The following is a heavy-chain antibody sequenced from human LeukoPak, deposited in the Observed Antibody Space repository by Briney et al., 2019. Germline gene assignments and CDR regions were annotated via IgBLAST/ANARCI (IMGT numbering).Heavy chain of an antibody. D-gene: IGHD1-26*01. V-gene: IGHV4-34*01. CDR1: GGSFSGYY. Sequence: SETLSLTCAVYGGSFSGYYWSWIRQPPGKGLEWIGEINHSGSTNYNPSLKSRVTISVDTSKNQFSLKLSSVTAADTAVYYCARSVEWELGFDYWGQGTLVTVSS. J-gene: IGHJ4*02. CDR3: ARSVEWELGFDY. CDR2: INHSGST.